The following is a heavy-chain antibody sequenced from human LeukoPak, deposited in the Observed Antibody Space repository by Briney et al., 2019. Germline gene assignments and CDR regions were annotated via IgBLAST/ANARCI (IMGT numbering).Heavy chain of an antibody. J-gene: IGHJ4*02. CDR1: GFTFSSYG. CDR3: AKELGIAVAGTGLFDY. D-gene: IGHD6-19*01. Sequence: GRSLRLSCAASGFTFSSYGMHWVRQAPGKGLEGVAVISYDGSNKYYADSVKGRFTISRDNSKNTLYLQMNSLRAEDTAVYYCAKELGIAVAGTGLFDYWGQGTLVTVSS. V-gene: IGHV3-30*18. CDR2: ISYDGSNK.